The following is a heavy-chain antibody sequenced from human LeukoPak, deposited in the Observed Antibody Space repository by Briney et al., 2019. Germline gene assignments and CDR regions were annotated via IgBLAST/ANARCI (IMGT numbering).Heavy chain of an antibody. CDR2: TYRSGGT. Sequence: PSETLSLTCAVSGDSVGSSVSGNSRWNWVRQTPGKGLEWIGETYRSGGTHYNPALRRRVTMSLDRSKNHLSLNVRSVTAADTAVYYCVRDFDDGNYALRYWGQGTLVTVSS. J-gene: IGHJ4*02. V-gene: IGHV4-4*02. CDR1: GDSVGSSVSGNSR. D-gene: IGHD4-17*01. CDR3: VRDFDDGNYALRY.